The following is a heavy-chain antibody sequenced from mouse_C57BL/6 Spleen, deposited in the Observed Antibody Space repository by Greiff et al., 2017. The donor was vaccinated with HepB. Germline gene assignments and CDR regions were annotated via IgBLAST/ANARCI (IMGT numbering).Heavy chain of an antibody. CDR3: ARWNYGSSYAMDY. J-gene: IGHJ4*01. CDR2: INPSSGYT. V-gene: IGHV1-4*01. CDR1: GYTFTSYT. D-gene: IGHD1-1*01. Sequence: VQLQQSGADLARPGASVKMSCKASGYTFTSYTMHWVKQRPGQGLEWIGYINPSSGYTKYNQKFKDKATLTADKSSSTAYMQLSSLTSEDSAVYYCARWNYGSSYAMDYWGQGTSVTVSS.